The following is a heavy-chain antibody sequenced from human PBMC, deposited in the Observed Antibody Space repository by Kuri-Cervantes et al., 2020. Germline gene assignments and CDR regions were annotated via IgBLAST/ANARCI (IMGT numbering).Heavy chain of an antibody. Sequence: GESLKISCAASGFTFSSYGMHWVRQAPGKGLEWVAVISYDGSHKYHADSVKGRFNISRDNAKNSLYLQMNSLRAEDTAVYYCARDRVPHCSSWYYEMENAFDNWGQGTMVTVSS. CDR2: ISYDGSHK. CDR3: ARDRVPHCSSWYYEMENAFDN. J-gene: IGHJ3*02. CDR1: GFTFSSYG. D-gene: IGHD6-13*01. V-gene: IGHV3-30*03.